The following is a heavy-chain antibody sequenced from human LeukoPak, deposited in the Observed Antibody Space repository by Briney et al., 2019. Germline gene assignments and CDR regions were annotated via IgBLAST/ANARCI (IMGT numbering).Heavy chain of an antibody. CDR2: ISGSGGST. J-gene: IGHJ4*02. V-gene: IGHV3-23*01. CDR3: AKDEDARRFTGYFDY. Sequence: PGGSLRLSCAASGFTFSSYAMSWVRQAPGKGLEWVSAISGSGGSTYYADSVKGRFTISRDNSKNTLYLQMNSLRAEDTAVYYCAKDEDARRFTGYFDYWGQGTLVTVSS. CDR1: GFTFSSYA. D-gene: IGHD1-14*01.